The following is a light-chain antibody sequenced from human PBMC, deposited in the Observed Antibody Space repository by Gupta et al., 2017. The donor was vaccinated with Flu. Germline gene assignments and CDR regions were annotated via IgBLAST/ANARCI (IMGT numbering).Light chain of an antibody. CDR2: RAS. J-gene: IGKJ1*01. V-gene: IGKV1-5*03. CDR3: QQYNSDAWT. CDR1: QSLNNW. Sequence: QLTPSPSTLSASVGARVTITCRASQSLNNWLAWYQQKSGKAPKLLIYRASGLESGVPPRFSGSGSGTQYTLTINNLQPEDSATYYCQQYNSDAWTFGQGTKVE.